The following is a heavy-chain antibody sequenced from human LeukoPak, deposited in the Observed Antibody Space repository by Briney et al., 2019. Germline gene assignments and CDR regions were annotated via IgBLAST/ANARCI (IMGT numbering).Heavy chain of an antibody. J-gene: IGHJ4*02. CDR2: INLSAGST. D-gene: IGHD3-16*01. CDR1: GYSFTSYY. V-gene: IGHV1-46*01. Sequence: ASVKVSCKSSGYSFTSYYMHWVRRAPGQGLEWMGIINLSAGSTSYAQKFQGRVTMTRDTSTSTVYMELKSLRSEDTAIYYCARDGTPEYDHIWGRPQLYWGQGTLVIVSS. CDR3: ARDGTPEYDHIWGRPQLY.